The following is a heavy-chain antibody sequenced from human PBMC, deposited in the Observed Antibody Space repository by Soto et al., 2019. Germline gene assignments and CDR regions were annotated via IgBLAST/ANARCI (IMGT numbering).Heavy chain of an antibody. D-gene: IGHD2-21*01. Sequence: QEHLVESGGGVVQPGGSLTLSCTASGFPFSSYTMHWLRRAPGKGLEWVGIISFDGSSKYYADWLKGRIVISRDNYKDSFYRQEDTLRVDDTAISYCARDIVTSLTPYPGFYYCGIDVWGQGTTITVSS. CDR3: ARDIVTSLTPYPGFYYCGIDV. CDR2: ISFDGSSK. J-gene: IGHJ6*02. V-gene: IGHV3-30*09. CDR1: GFPFSSYT.